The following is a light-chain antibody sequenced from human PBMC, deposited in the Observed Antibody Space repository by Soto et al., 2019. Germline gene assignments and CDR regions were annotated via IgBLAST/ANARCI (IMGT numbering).Light chain of an antibody. Sequence: QSVLTQPPSASGTPGQRVTISCCGSNSNIGSNTVHWYQQLPGTAPKLLIYSNSQRPSGVPDRFSGSKSGTSASLSISGLQSEDEADYYCAAWDDILNGVVFGGGTKVTVL. V-gene: IGLV1-44*01. CDR3: AAWDDILNGVV. J-gene: IGLJ2*01. CDR1: NSNIGSNT. CDR2: SNS.